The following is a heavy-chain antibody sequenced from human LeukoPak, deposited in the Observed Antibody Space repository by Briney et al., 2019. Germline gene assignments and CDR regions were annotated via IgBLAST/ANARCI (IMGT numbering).Heavy chain of an antibody. J-gene: IGHJ6*04. CDR3: ARDRGVRYFDWLSPAYGMDV. Sequence: ASVKVSCKASGYTFTSYGISWVRQAPGQGLEWMGWISAYNGNTNYAQKLQGRVTMTTVTSTSTAYMELRSLRSDDTAVYYCARDRGVRYFDWLSPAYGMDVWGKGTTVTVSS. CDR2: ISAYNGNT. V-gene: IGHV1-18*04. CDR1: GYTFTSYG. D-gene: IGHD3-9*01.